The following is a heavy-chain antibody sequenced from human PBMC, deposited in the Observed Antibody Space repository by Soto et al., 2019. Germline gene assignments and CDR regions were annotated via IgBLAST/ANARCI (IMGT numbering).Heavy chain of an antibody. J-gene: IGHJ4*02. V-gene: IGHV3-23*01. CDR3: ARDREPDGIWTFDC. CDR2: SYSTGGT. CDR1: GFTLGKYT. Sequence: EVLLLESGGDVVQPGGSLRLSCAASGFTLGKYTMGWVRQAPGKGLEWVAESYSTGGTEYADSVKGRFTISRDNSKNTLFLQMNILGVEDTALYYCARDREPDGIWTFDCWGQGTLVTVSS. D-gene: IGHD3-3*01.